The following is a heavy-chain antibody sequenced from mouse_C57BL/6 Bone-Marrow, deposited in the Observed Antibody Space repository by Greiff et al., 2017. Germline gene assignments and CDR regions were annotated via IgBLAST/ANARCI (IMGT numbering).Heavy chain of an antibody. V-gene: IGHV1-55*01. CDR3: ARPYYSNYWYVDV. D-gene: IGHD2-5*01. Sequence: VQLQQPGAELVKPGASVKMSCKASGYTFTSYWITWVKQRPGQGLEWLGDIYPGSGSTNYNEYFKSKATLPVDTSSSTAYMQLSSLTSEDSAVYYCARPYYSNYWYVDVWGTGTTVTVSS. CDR2: IYPGSGST. CDR1: GYTFTSYW. J-gene: IGHJ1*03.